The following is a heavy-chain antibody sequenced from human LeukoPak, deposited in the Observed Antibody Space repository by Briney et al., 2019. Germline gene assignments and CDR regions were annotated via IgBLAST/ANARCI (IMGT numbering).Heavy chain of an antibody. CDR3: GRHVGNYYYYYMDV. CDR1: GGSISSSSYY. D-gene: IGHD1-26*01. V-gene: IGHV4-39*07. Sequence: SETLSLTCTVSGGSISSSSYYWGWIRQPPGKGLEWIGSIYYSGSTYYNPSLKSRVTISVDTSKNQFSLKLSSVTAADTAVYYCGRHVGNYYYYYMDVWGKGTTVTVSS. J-gene: IGHJ6*03. CDR2: IYYSGST.